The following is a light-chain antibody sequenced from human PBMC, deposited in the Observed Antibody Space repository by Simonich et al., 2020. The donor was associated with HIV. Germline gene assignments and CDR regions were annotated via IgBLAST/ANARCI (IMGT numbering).Light chain of an antibody. CDR3: QQYKNWPPWT. Sequence: EIVLTQSPGTLSFSPGERDNLSCRASQSVSRHYLAWYQQKPGRAPRLLIYGASTRATGIPARFSGSVSGTEFTLTISNLQSEDLGVYYCQQYKNWPPWTFGQGTNVEIK. CDR1: QSVSRHY. J-gene: IGKJ1*01. CDR2: GAS. V-gene: IGKV3-15*01.